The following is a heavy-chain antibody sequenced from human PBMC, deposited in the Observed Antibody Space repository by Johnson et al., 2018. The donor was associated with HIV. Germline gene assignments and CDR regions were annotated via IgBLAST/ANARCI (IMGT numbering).Heavy chain of an antibody. CDR2: IGTAGDT. V-gene: IGHV3-13*01. Sequence: VQLVESGGGLVQPGGSLRLSCAASGFTFSSYDMHWVRQATGKGLEWVSAIGTAGDTYYPGYVKERRSSSRENAKNSLYLQMNSLRACDTAVYYCARGGRTATTLNAFDFWGQGTMVTVSS. J-gene: IGHJ3*01. CDR3: ARGGRTATTLNAFDF. D-gene: IGHD5-12*01. CDR1: GFTFSSYD.